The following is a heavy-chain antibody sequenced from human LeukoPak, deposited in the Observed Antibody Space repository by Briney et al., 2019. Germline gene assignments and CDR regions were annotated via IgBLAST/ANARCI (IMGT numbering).Heavy chain of an antibody. CDR2: VSAYNGNI. CDR1: GYTFISFG. D-gene: IGHD1-26*01. V-gene: IGHV1-18*01. Sequence: ASVKVSCTASGYTFISFGVSWVRQAPGQGLEWMGYVSAYNGNINYAQSLQGRVTLTTDSSTSTAYMELRSLTSEDTAVYYCGRDRGGTYRHPYYFDFWGQGTLVTVSS. CDR3: GRDRGGTYRHPYYFDF. J-gene: IGHJ4*02.